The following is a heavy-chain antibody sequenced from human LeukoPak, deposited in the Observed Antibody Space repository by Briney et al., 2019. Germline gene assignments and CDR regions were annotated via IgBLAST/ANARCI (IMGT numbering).Heavy chain of an antibody. CDR2: IYSGGST. V-gene: IGHV3-53*01. CDR3: ARGFKGLIDY. CDR1: GYTVSSNH. Sequence: GGSLRLSCAASGYTVSSNHMSWVRQAPGKGLEWVSVIYSGGSTYYADSVKGRFTISRDNSKNTLYLQMNSLRAEDTAVYYCARGFKGLIDYWGQETLVTVSS. J-gene: IGHJ4*02.